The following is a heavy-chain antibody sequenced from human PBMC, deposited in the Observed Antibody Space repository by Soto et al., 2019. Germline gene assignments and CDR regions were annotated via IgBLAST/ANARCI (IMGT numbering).Heavy chain of an antibody. Sequence: QVQLQESGPGLVKPSQTLSLPCTVSGGSISSGDYYWSWIRQPPGKGLEWIGYLYYSGSTYDTPSRKRRVTISVDTSKNQFSLKLSSVTAADTAVYYCARDSNLMVRGYYYYYYGMDVWGQGTTVTVSS. V-gene: IGHV4-30-4*01. CDR1: GGSISSGDYY. CDR3: ARDSNLMVRGYYYYYYGMDV. CDR2: LYYSGST. D-gene: IGHD3-10*01. J-gene: IGHJ6*02.